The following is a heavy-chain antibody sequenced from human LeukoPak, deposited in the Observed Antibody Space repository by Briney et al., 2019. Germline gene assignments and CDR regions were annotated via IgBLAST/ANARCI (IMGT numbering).Heavy chain of an antibody. CDR2: INPSGGST. D-gene: IGHD3-10*01. V-gene: IGHV1-46*01. J-gene: IGHJ4*02. CDR1: GYTFTSYY. CDR3: ARDTHPSYYGSGSYPDDY. Sequence: ASVKVSCKASGYTFTSYYMHWVRQAPGQGLEWMGIINPSGGSTSYAQKFQGTVTMTRDTSTSTVYMELSSLRSEDTAVYYCARDTHPSYYGSGSYPDDYWGQGTLVTVSS.